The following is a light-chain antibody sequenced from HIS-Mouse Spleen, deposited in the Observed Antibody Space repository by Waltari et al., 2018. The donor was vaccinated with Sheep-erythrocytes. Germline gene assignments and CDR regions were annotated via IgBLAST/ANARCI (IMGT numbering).Light chain of an antibody. J-gene: IGLJ1*01. CDR1: SSDHGCYNY. CDR3: CSYAGSYNHV. Sequence: QSALTQPPSVSGSPGQSVTISCTATSSDHGCYNYVPWYQQHPGKAPKLMIYDVSKRPSGVPDRFSGSKSGNTASLTISGLQAEDEADYYCCSYAGSYNHVFATGTKVTVL. CDR2: DVS. V-gene: IGLV2-11*01.